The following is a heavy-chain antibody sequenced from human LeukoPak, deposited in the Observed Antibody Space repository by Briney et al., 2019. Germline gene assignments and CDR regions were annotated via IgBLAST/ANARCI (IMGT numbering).Heavy chain of an antibody. V-gene: IGHV3-74*01. CDR1: GFPFSRYW. Sequence: GGSLRVSCGASGFPFSRYWMHWVRQAPGKGLVWVSRINSGGSTIIYADSVRGRFTISRDNAKHTLYLQMNSLRAEDTAVYFWASGPTVFAWGQGTLVTVSS. CDR3: ASGPTVFA. CDR2: INSGGSTI. D-gene: IGHD2-21*01. J-gene: IGHJ5*02.